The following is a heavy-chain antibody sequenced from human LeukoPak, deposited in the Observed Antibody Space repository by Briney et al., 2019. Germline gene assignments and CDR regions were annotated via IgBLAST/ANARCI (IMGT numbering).Heavy chain of an antibody. CDR1: GYTFTGYY. J-gene: IGHJ4*02. D-gene: IGHD6-13*01. CDR2: INPNSGGT. V-gene: IGHV1-2*02. Sequence: ASVKVSCKASGYTFTGYYMHWVRQAPGQGLEWMGWINPNSGGTNYAQKFQGRVTMTRDTSISTAYMELSRLRSDDTAVYYCASSIAAAGPLNFDYWGQGTLVTVSS. CDR3: ASSIAAAGPLNFDY.